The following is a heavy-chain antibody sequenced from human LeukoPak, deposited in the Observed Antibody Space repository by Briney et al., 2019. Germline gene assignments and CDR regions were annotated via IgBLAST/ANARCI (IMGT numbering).Heavy chain of an antibody. J-gene: IGHJ3*02. CDR3: ARDVERWPHQNAFGI. CDR2: IYYSGST. CDR1: GGSISSSSYY. V-gene: IGHV4-39*07. Sequence: PSETLSLTCTVSGGSISSSSYYWGWIRQPPGKGLEWIGSIYYSGSTNYNPSLKSRVTISVDTSKNQFSLKLSSVTAADTAVYYCARDVERWPHQNAFGIWGQGTMVTVSS. D-gene: IGHD5-24*01.